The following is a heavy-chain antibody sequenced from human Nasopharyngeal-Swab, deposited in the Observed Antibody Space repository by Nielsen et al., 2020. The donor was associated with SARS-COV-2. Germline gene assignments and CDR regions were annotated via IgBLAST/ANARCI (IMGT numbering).Heavy chain of an antibody. CDR2: INPNSGVT. Sequence: ASVKVSCKASGYTFIGYYMHWVRQAPGQGLEWMGWINPNSGVTKYAQKFQGRVTMTTDASISTAYMELSSLKSDDTAVYYCAREFPYFFGHWGQGTLVTVSS. J-gene: IGHJ4*02. V-gene: IGHV1-2*02. CDR1: GYTFIGYY. CDR3: AREFPYFFGH.